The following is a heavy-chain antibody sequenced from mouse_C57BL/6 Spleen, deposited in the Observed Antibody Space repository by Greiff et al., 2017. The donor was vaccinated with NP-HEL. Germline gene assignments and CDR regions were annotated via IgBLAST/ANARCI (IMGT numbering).Heavy chain of an antibody. CDR1: GYTFTSYW. V-gene: IGHV1-5*01. J-gene: IGHJ2*01. D-gene: IGHD1-1*01. CDR2: IYPGNSDT. Sequence: EVQLQQSGTVLARPGASVKMSCKTSGYTFTSYWMHWVKQRPGQGLEWIGAIYPGNSDTSYNQKFKGKAKLTAVTSASTAYMKLSSLTNEDSAVYYCTRTSYYYGSSYYFDYWGQGTTLTVSS. CDR3: TRTSYYYGSSYYFDY.